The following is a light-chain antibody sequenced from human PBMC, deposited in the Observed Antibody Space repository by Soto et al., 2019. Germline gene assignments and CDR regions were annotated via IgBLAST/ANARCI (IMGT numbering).Light chain of an antibody. V-gene: IGKV3-11*01. CDR2: DAS. J-gene: IGKJ2*01. Sequence: EIVLTQSPATLSLSPGERATLSCRASQSVSSYLAWYQQKSGQAPRLLIYDASNRATGIPARFSGSGSGTDFTLTISSLEPEDFAVYYSQQRSNWPPYTFGQGTKLEIK. CDR3: QQRSNWPPYT. CDR1: QSVSSY.